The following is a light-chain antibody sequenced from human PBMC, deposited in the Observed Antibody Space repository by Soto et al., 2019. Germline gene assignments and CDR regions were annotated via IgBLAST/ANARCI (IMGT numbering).Light chain of an antibody. J-gene: IGKJ1*01. Sequence: EIVLTQSPGTLSLSPGARVTLSCRASQSVSSRYLAWYQQKPGQAPRLLIYGTSTRATGIPDRFSGMVSGRDSNLTISSLETEDFAVYDGQQYGSSPKTFCQGTKV. CDR1: QSVSSRY. V-gene: IGKV3-20*01. CDR3: QQYGSSPKT. CDR2: GTS.